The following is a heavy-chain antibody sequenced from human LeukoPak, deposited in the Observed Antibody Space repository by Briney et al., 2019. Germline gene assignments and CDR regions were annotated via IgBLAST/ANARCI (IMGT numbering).Heavy chain of an antibody. J-gene: IGHJ5*02. CDR2: ISGSGGST. Sequence: PGGSLRLSCAASGFTFSSYGMSWVRQAPGKGLEWVSAISGSGGSTYCADSVKGRFTISRDNSKNTLYLQMNSLRAEDTAVYYCAKDQVATITYWFDPWGQGTLVTVSS. CDR3: AKDQVATITYWFDP. D-gene: IGHD5-12*01. V-gene: IGHV3-23*01. CDR1: GFTFSSYG.